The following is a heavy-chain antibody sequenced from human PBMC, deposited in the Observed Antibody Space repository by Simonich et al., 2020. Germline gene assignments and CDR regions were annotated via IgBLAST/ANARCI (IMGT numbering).Heavy chain of an antibody. Sequence: EVQLVESGGGLVKHGGSLRLSCAASGFTFSSYSMNWVRQAPGKWLEWVSSISSSSSYLYYADSVKGRVTISGDNAKNSLYLQMNSLRAEDTAVYYCARKRFLEWFFDYWGQGALVTVSS. CDR3: ARKRFLEWFFDY. CDR1: GFTFSSYS. CDR2: ISSSSSYL. J-gene: IGHJ4*02. D-gene: IGHD3-3*01. V-gene: IGHV3-21*01.